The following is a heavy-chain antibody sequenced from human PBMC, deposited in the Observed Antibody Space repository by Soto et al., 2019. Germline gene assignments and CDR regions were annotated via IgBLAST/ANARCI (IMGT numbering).Heavy chain of an antibody. D-gene: IGHD6-13*01. CDR3: AKDINTGYSSSPRMGWGYYYGMDV. CDR1: GFTFSGYG. Sequence: PGGSLRLSCAASGFTFSGYGMHWVRQAPGKGLEWVAVISYGGSNKYYADSVKGRFTISRDNSKNTLYLQMNSLRAEDTAVYYCAKDINTGYSSSPRMGWGYYYGMDVWGKGTTVPVSS. CDR2: ISYGGSNK. V-gene: IGHV3-30*18. J-gene: IGHJ6*04.